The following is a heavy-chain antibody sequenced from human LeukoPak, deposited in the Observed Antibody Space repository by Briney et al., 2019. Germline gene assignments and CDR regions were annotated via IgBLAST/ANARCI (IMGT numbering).Heavy chain of an antibody. V-gene: IGHV1-69*13. J-gene: IGHJ6*02. CDR2: IIPIFGTA. CDR1: GYTFSNYG. CDR3: ASNIVATAWDYYYGMDV. D-gene: IGHD5-12*01. Sequence: SVKVSCKASGYTFSNYGISWVRQAPGQGLEWMGGIIPIFGTANYAQKFQGRVTITADESTSTAYMELSSLRSEDTAVYYCASNIVATAWDYYYGMDVWGQGTTVTVSS.